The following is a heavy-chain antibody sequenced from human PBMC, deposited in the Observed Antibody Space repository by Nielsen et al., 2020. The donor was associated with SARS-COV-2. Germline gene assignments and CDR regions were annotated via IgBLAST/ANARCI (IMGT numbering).Heavy chain of an antibody. CDR3: AKDVSYSGSYYYDY. D-gene: IGHD1-26*01. CDR2: ISGSGGST. J-gene: IGHJ4*02. Sequence: GESLKISCAASGFTFSSYAMSWVRQASGKGLEWVSAISGSGGSTYYADSVKGRFTISRDNSKNTLYLQMNSLRAEDTAVYYCAKDVSYSGSYYYDYWGQGTLVTVSS. V-gene: IGHV3-23*01. CDR1: GFTFSSYA.